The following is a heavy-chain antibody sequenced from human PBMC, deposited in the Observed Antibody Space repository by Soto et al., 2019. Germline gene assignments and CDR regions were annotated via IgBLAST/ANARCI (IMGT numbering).Heavy chain of an antibody. D-gene: IGHD3-16*02. CDR2: IIPIFGTA. CDR1: GGTFSSYA. CDR3: AREGYDDYVWGSYRYQPKTFDY. V-gene: IGHV1-69*01. Sequence: QVQLVQSGAEVKKPGSSVKVSCKASGGTFSSYAISWVRQAPGQGLEWMGGIIPIFGTANYAQKLKGRVTITADESTSTAYMELSRLRSEDTAVYYCAREGYDDYVWGSYRYQPKTFDYWVQGTLVTVS. J-gene: IGHJ4*02.